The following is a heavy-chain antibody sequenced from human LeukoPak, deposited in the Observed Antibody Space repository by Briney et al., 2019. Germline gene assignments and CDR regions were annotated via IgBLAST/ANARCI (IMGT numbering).Heavy chain of an antibody. J-gene: IGHJ4*02. Sequence: GGSLRLSCAASGFTFDDYGMSWVPQAPGKGLEWVSGINWNGGSTGYADSVKGRFTISRDNAKNSLYLQMNSLRAEDTALYYCARASYSGYDSDYWGQGTLVTVSA. V-gene: IGHV3-20*04. D-gene: IGHD5-12*01. CDR2: INWNGGST. CDR3: ARASYSGYDSDY. CDR1: GFTFDDYG.